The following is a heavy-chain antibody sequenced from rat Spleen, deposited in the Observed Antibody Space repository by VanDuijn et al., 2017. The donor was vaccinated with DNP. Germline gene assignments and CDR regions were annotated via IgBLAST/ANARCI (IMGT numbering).Heavy chain of an antibody. V-gene: IGHV5-31*01. D-gene: IGHD1-10*01. CDR3: SRKGIYNNYFDY. CDR1: GFIFSNYW. CDR2: ISNTGDST. Sequence: EVQLVESGGGPVQPGRSLKLSCVASGFIFSNYWMTWIRQAPGKGLEWVASISNTGDSTYYSDSVKGRFTISRDNAKSTLYLQMDSLRSEDTATYYCSRKGIYNNYFDYWGQGVMVTVSS. J-gene: IGHJ2*01.